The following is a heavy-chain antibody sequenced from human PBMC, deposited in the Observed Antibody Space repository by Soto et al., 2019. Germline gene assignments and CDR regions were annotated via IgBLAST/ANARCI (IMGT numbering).Heavy chain of an antibody. CDR2: ISYDGSNK. Sequence: GGSLRLSCAASGFTFSSYGMHWVRQAPGKGLEWVAVISYDGSNKYYADSVKGRFTISRDNSKNTLYLQMNSLRAEDTAVYYCAKVPTTVTTNYYFDYWGQGTLVTVSS. D-gene: IGHD4-17*01. CDR1: GFTFSSYG. CDR3: AKVPTTVTTNYYFDY. V-gene: IGHV3-30*18. J-gene: IGHJ4*02.